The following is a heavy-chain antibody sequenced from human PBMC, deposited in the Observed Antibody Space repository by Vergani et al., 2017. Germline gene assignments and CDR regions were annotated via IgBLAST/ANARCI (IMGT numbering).Heavy chain of an antibody. D-gene: IGHD2-15*01. CDR3: ARGPAYCSGGSCYTY. CDR2: IIPILGIA. CDR1: GGTFSSYA. Sequence: QVQLVKSGAEVKKPGSSVKVSCKASGGTFSSYAISWVRQAPGQGLEWMGRIIPILGIANYAQKFQGRVTITADKSTSTAYMELSSLRSEDTAVYYCARGPAYCSGGSCYTYWGQGTLVTVSS. J-gene: IGHJ4*02. V-gene: IGHV1-69*04.